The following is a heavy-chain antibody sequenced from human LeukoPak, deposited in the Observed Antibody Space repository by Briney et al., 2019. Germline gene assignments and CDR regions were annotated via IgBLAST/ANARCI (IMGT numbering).Heavy chain of an antibody. D-gene: IGHD3-3*01. J-gene: IGHJ6*03. CDR3: ARDGYWSGLDRGWWYMDV. Sequence: ASVKVSCKASGYTFTGYYMHWVRQAPGQGLEWMGGIIPIFGTANYAQKFQGRVTITADESTSTAYMELSSLRSEDTAVYYCARDGYWSGLDRGWWYMDVWGKGTTVTVSS. V-gene: IGHV1-69*13. CDR1: GYTFTGYY. CDR2: IIPIFGTA.